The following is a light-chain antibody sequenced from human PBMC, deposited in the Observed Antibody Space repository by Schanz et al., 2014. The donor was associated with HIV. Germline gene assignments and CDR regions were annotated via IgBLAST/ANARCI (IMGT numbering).Light chain of an antibody. Sequence: IQMTQSPSTLSASVGDRVTITCRASQSIGNSLAWYQQKPGRAPKLLIYKASSLETGVPSTFSGSGSGTEYALTISSLQPDDFATYSCQQYNSFSSTFGQGTKLEIK. CDR1: QSIGNS. CDR2: KAS. CDR3: QQYNSFSST. V-gene: IGKV1-5*03. J-gene: IGKJ2*01.